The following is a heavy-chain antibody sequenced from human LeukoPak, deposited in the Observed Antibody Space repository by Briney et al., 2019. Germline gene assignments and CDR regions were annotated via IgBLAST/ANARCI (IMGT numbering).Heavy chain of an antibody. CDR2: IIPIFGTA. J-gene: IGHJ5*02. V-gene: IGHV1-69*13. CDR3: ATGEEYCSSTSCRNWFDP. D-gene: IGHD2-2*01. CDR1: GGTFSSYA. Sequence: GASVKVSCKASGGTFSSYAINWVRQAPGQGLEWMGGIIPIFGTANYAQKFQGRVTITADESTSTAYMELSSLRSEDTAVYYCATGEEYCSSTSCRNWFDPWGQGTLVTVSS.